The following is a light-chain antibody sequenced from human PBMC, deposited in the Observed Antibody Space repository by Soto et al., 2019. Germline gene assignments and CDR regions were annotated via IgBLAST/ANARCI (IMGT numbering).Light chain of an antibody. CDR2: GAS. Sequence: EIVLTQSPGTLSLSPGESATLSCRASQSVTSNYLAWYQQKPGQAPRLLIFGASIRDTGIPDRFSGSGSGTDFTLTISRLESEDFAVYYCQQYGSSPGTVGQGTKVDIK. CDR1: QSVTSNY. CDR3: QQYGSSPGT. J-gene: IGKJ1*01. V-gene: IGKV3-20*01.